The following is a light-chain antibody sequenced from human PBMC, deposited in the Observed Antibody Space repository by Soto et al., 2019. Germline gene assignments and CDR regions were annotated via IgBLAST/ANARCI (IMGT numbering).Light chain of an antibody. Sequence: EIVLTQSPGTLSLSPGERATLSCRASQSVSSSYLAWYQQKPGQAPRLLIYGASSRDTGITDRFSGSGSGTDFTLTISRLEREGFAVYYCQQYGSSRRWTFGQGTKVEIK. J-gene: IGKJ1*01. V-gene: IGKV3-20*01. CDR2: GAS. CDR3: QQYGSSRRWT. CDR1: QSVSSSY.